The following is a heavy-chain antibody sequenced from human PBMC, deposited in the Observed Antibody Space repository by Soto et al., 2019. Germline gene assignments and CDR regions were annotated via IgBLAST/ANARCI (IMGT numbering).Heavy chain of an antibody. J-gene: IGHJ4*02. CDR1: GGTFSSYT. D-gene: IGHD3-10*01. V-gene: IGHV1-69*01. CDR3: ARGPGMNKRGRTELDH. Sequence: QVQLVQSGAEVKTPGSSVRVSCKASGGTFSSYTFTWVRQAPGQGLEWMAGIIPRFGTRNYAPTLQGRVTIIADESTSTAYMELCSLISEATAVYCCARGPGMNKRGRTELDHWGQGTLVTVSS. CDR2: IIPRFGTR.